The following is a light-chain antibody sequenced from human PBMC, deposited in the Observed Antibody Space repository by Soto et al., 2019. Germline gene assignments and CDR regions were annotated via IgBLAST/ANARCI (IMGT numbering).Light chain of an antibody. Sequence: EIVLTQSPATLSLSLGERATLSCRASQSVSSYLAWYQQKPGQAPRLLIYDASNRATGIPARFRGSGSGTDFTLTISSLDPEDFAVYYCQQRSNWPPTFGQGTKVEIK. CDR2: DAS. J-gene: IGKJ1*01. CDR1: QSVSSY. V-gene: IGKV3-11*01. CDR3: QQRSNWPPT.